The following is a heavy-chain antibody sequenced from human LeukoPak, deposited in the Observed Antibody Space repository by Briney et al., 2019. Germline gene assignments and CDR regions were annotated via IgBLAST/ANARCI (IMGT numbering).Heavy chain of an antibody. D-gene: IGHD3-10*01. Sequence: PSETLSLTCTVSGGSISSYYWSWIRQPPGKGLEWIGYIYYSGSTNYNPSLKSRVTISVDTSKNQFSLKLSSVTAAGTAVYYCARLVPLWIGELYGWFDPWGQGTLVTVSS. J-gene: IGHJ5*02. V-gene: IGHV4-59*08. CDR3: ARLVPLWIGELYGWFDP. CDR1: GGSISSYY. CDR2: IYYSGST.